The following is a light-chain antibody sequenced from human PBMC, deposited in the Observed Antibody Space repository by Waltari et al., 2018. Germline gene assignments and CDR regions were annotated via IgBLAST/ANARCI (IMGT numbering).Light chain of an antibody. Sequence: QTVVTQEPSLSVSPGGTVTLTCALTSGSVSTTSYATWYQQTPGQPPRTRVYNGSSRSAGVPDRFSGSVLGNTAALTIAGAQADDESNYYCSLYMGSGIWVFGGGTKLTVL. J-gene: IGLJ3*02. CDR1: SGSVSTTSY. CDR2: NGS. V-gene: IGLV8-61*01. CDR3: SLYMGSGIWV.